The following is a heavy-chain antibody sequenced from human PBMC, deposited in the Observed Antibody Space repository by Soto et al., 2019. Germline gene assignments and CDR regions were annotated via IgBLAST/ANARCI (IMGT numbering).Heavy chain of an antibody. CDR2: IYPGDSDT. Sequence: RWESLKISCKGSGYSFTSYWICWVRQMPGKGLEWVGIIYPGDSDTRYSPSFQGQVTISADKSISTAYLQWSSLKASDTAMYYCTIYLGGEPHNDWLQHCGQVSLVTVSS. D-gene: IGHD3-10*01. CDR1: GYSFTSYW. J-gene: IGHJ5*02. CDR3: TIYLGGEPHNDWLQH. V-gene: IGHV5-51*01.